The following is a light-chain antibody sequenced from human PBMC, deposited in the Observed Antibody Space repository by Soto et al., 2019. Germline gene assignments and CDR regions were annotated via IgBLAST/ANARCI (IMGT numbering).Light chain of an antibody. CDR1: ESVSSN. J-gene: IGKJ5*01. CDR2: GAS. CDR3: QQYNSWPPIT. Sequence: VVMTQSPATLSVSPGERATLSCRASESVSSNLAWYQQRPGQAPRLIIYGASTRATGIPARFSGGGSGTEFTLTISSLQSEDFAVYYCQQYNSWPPITFGQGTRLDIK. V-gene: IGKV3-15*01.